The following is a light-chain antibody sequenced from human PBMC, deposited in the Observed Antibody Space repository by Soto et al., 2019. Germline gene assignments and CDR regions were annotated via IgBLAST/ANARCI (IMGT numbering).Light chain of an antibody. Sequence: QSALTQPPSVSGAPGQRITISCTGSSSNIGAGYDVQWYQQLPGTAPKLLIYGNSHRPSGVPDRFSGSKSGTSASLAITGLQTEDDADYYCQSYDSSLSSLHVLGTVTKVTVL. V-gene: IGLV1-40*01. CDR3: QSYDSSLSSLHV. CDR1: SSNIGAGYD. J-gene: IGLJ1*01. CDR2: GNS.